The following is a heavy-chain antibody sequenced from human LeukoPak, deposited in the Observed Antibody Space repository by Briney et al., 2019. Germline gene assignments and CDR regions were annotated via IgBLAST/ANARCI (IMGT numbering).Heavy chain of an antibody. V-gene: IGHV5-51*01. CDR2: IFPGDSDI. D-gene: IGHD3-10*01. Sequence: GESLKISCKAYGYRFTSNWIGWVRQMPGKGLEWMGIIFPGDSDIRYSPSFQGQVTISVDESISTAYLQWSSLKASDTAIYYCARRRVGSGSCYNVGGYHFDIWGQGTLVTVSS. CDR1: GYRFTSNW. CDR3: ARRRVGSGSCYNVGGYHFDI. J-gene: IGHJ4*02.